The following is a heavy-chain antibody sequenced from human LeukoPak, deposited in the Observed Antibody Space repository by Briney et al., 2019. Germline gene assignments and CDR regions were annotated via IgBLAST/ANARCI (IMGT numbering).Heavy chain of an antibody. D-gene: IGHD4-17*01. CDR1: GYTFTGYY. CDR2: INPNSGGT. CDR3: ARVMTTAEDAFDI. V-gene: IGHV1-2*02. Sequence: ASVKVSCKASGYTFTGYYMHWVRQAPGQGLEWMGWINPNSGGTNYAQKFQGRVTMTRDTSISTAYMELSRLRSDDTAVYYCARVMTTAEDAFDIWGQGTMVTVSS. J-gene: IGHJ3*02.